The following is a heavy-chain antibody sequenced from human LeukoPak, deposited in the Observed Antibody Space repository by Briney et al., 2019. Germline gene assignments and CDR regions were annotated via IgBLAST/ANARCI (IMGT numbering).Heavy chain of an antibody. CDR2: ISGSGSTI. D-gene: IGHD6-19*01. CDR3: ARYSSGWYRRDYYYYYYMDV. J-gene: IGHJ6*03. CDR1: GFTISDYY. Sequence: GGSLRLSCAASGFTISDYYMNWIRQAPGKGLEWVSYISGSGSTIYYAESVKGRITISRDNAKNSLYLQMNSLRAEDTAVYYCARYSSGWYRRDYYYYYYMDVWGKGTTVTVSS. V-gene: IGHV3-11*04.